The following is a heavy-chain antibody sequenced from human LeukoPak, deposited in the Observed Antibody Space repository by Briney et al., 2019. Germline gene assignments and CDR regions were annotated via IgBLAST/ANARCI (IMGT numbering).Heavy chain of an antibody. Sequence: GGSLRLSCAASGFSVSGNYMSWVRQAPGKGLEWVSAISGSGGSTYYADSVKGRFTISRDNSKNTLYLQMNSLRAEDTAVYYCAKTTHDSSGYYYFGYWGQGTLVTVSS. V-gene: IGHV3-23*01. J-gene: IGHJ4*02. CDR1: GFSVSGNY. D-gene: IGHD3-22*01. CDR3: AKTTHDSSGYYYFGY. CDR2: ISGSGGST.